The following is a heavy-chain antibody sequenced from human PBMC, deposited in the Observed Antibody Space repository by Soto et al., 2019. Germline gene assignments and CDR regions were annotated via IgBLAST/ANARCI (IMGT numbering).Heavy chain of an antibody. D-gene: IGHD5-12*01. CDR3: ARGSNCGYDPVSCYYYYYMGV. CDR1: GYTFTSYD. Sequence: ASVKVSCKASGYTFTSYDINWGRQATGQGLEWMGWLTPKGGNTGYAQKFQGRVTMTMNTSTITAYMELSSLRSEDTAVYYCARGSNCGYDPVSCYYYYYMGVWGKGTTVTGSS. J-gene: IGHJ6*03. CDR2: LTPKGGNT. V-gene: IGHV1-8*01.